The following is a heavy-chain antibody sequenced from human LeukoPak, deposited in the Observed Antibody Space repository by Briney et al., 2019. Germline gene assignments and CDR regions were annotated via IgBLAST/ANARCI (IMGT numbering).Heavy chain of an antibody. CDR3: ARDRVAERPGWFDP. V-gene: IGHV1-18*01. CDR2: ISAYNGNT. CDR1: GDTFTTYG. D-gene: IGHD6-19*01. J-gene: IGHJ5*02. Sequence: ASVKVSCKASGDTFTTYGINWVRQPPGQGLEWMGWISAYNGNTNYAQKVQGRVTITTDTSTSTAYMVLRNLQSDDTAVYYCARDRVAERPGWFDPWGQGTPVTVSS.